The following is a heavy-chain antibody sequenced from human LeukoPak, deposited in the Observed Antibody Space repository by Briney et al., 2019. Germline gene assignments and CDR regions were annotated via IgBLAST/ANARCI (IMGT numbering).Heavy chain of an antibody. CDR3: ARAERIAVAANSAFDI. D-gene: IGHD6-19*01. Sequence: PSETLSLTCTVSGGSISSSSYYWGWIRQPPGKGLEWIGSIYYSGSTYYNPSLKSRVTISVDTSKNQFSLKLSSVTAADTAVYYCARAERIAVAANSAFDIWGQGTMVTVSS. CDR2: IYYSGST. J-gene: IGHJ3*02. CDR1: GGSISSSSYY. V-gene: IGHV4-39*07.